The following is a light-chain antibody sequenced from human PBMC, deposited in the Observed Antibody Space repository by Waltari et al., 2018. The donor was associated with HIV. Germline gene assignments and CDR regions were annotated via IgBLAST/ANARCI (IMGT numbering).Light chain of an antibody. V-gene: IGLV7-43*01. CDR1: TGPVNIGHY. Sequence: QAVVTQEPSVTVSPGGTVTLNCTSATGPVNIGHYANWFQQRPGQAPRPLIYSSTRRHSLTPKRFSASLVDDRAALSLSTVWPEDEALYYCMLFFRSSYLVGGGTKVTVL. CDR2: SST. CDR3: MLFFRSSYL. J-gene: IGLJ2*01.